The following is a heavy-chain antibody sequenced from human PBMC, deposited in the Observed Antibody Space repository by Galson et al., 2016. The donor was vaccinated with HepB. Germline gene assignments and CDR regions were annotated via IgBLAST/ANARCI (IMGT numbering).Heavy chain of an antibody. CDR3: ARSQNIVVVVAATGFPDWFDP. V-gene: IGHV6-1*01. D-gene: IGHD2-15*01. CDR2: TYYRSKWYN. CDR1: GDSVSSNSAA. J-gene: IGHJ5*02. Sequence: CAISGDSVSSNSAAWNWIRQSPSRGLEWLGRTYYRSKWYNDYAVSVKSRITINPDTPKNQFSLQLNSVTPEDTAVYYCARSQNIVVVVAATGFPDWFDPWGQGTLVTVSS.